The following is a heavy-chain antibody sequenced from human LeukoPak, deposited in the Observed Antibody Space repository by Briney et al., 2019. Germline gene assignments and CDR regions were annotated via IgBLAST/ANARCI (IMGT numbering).Heavy chain of an antibody. D-gene: IGHD3-3*01. CDR2: ICNSASNT. V-gene: IGHV3-23*01. CDR1: GFTFSSYA. J-gene: IGHJ6*03. Sequence: GGSLRLPCAASGFTFSSYAVAWVRQAPGKGLEWVSSICNSASNTYYADSVKGRFTISRDNSKNTLSLQMNSLTAEDTAVYYCAARRGYYHYMDVWGKGTTVTVSS. CDR3: AARRGYYHYMDV.